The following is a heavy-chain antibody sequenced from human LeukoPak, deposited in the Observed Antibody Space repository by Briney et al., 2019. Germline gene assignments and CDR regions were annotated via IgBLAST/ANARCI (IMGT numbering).Heavy chain of an antibody. V-gene: IGHV4-61*02. CDR1: GGSISSGSYY. CDR3: ARERDDPIPYGMDV. CDR2: IYTSGST. J-gene: IGHJ6*02. D-gene: IGHD2-21*01. Sequence: PSETLSLTCTVSGGSISSGSYYWSWIRQPAGKGLEWIGRIYTSGSTNYNPSLKNRVTISVDTSKNQFSLKLSSVTAADTAVYYCARERDDPIPYGMDVWGQGTTVTVSS.